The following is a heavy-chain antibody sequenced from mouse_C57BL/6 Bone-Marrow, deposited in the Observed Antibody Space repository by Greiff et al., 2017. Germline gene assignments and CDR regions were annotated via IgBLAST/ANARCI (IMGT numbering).Heavy chain of an antibody. D-gene: IGHD3-2*02. CDR1: GYTFTNYW. J-gene: IGHJ3*01. Sequence: VQLQESGAELVRPGTSVKMSCKASGYTFTNYWIGWAKQRPGHGLEWIGDIYPGGGYTNYNEKFKGKATLTADKSSSTAYMQFSSLTSEDSAIYYCARAGSGYRWFAYWGQGTLVTVSA. CDR2: IYPGGGYT. CDR3: ARAGSGYRWFAY. V-gene: IGHV1-63*01.